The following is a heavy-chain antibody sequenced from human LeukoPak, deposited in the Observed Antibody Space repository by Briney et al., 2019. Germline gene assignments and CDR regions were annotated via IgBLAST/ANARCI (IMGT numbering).Heavy chain of an antibody. V-gene: IGHV3-21*05. CDR1: GFTFSGYT. Sequence: GGSLRLSCSASGFTFSGYTMNWVRQAPGKGLEWVSYIGSTSSPIYYADSVKGRFTISRDNAKNSLYLQMNSLRAEDTAVYYCARGDIVVVPAAYYFDYWGQGTLVTVSS. CDR3: ARGDIVVVPAAYYFDY. J-gene: IGHJ4*02. D-gene: IGHD2-2*01. CDR2: IGSTSSPI.